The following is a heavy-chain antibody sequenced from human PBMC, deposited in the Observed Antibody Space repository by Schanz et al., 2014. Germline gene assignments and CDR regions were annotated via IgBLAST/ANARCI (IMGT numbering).Heavy chain of an antibody. CDR3: ASLYDREYFDY. D-gene: IGHD2-8*01. CDR1: GFSVSTNY. CDR2: IYGGGIT. V-gene: IGHV3-66*01. J-gene: IGHJ4*02. Sequence: EVQLVESGGGLVQPGGSLRLSCAVSGFSVSTNYMSWVRQAPGKGLEWVSVIYGGGITSYADSVKGRFTISRDSSRNTLYLQMNSLRAEDTAVYYCASLYDREYFDYWGQGTLVTVSS.